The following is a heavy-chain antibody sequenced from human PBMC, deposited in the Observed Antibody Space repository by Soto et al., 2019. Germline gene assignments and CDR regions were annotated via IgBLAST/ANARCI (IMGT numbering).Heavy chain of an antibody. V-gene: IGHV1-69*01. J-gene: IGHJ4*02. CDR3: GTGSSWTTVES. D-gene: IGHD6-13*01. CDR1: GGTLSRSA. CDR2: IIPIFGPA. Sequence: QVQLVQSGAEVKKPGSSVKVSCKASGGTLSRSAISWVRQAPGQGLEWMGGIIPIFGPAIYAQKFRGRVSIIADESTRTAYMEMSSLRSDDTAVYYCGTGSSWTTVESWGQGTLVTVSS.